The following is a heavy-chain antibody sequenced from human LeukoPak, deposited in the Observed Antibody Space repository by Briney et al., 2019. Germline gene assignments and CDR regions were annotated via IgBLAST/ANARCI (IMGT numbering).Heavy chain of an antibody. CDR1: GFTFSNYW. D-gene: IGHD1-26*01. Sequence: GGSLRLSCAASGFTFSNYWMHWVRQAPGKGLEWVSYISISSNYTKYADSVKGRFTVSRDNAKNSLYLQMSSLRAEDTAVYYCAGGTSDYFDYWGQGTLVTVSS. V-gene: IGHV3-11*03. J-gene: IGHJ4*02. CDR3: AGGTSDYFDY. CDR2: ISISSNYT.